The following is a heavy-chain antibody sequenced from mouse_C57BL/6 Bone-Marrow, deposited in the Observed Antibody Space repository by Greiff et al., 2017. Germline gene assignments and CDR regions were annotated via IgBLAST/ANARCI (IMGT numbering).Heavy chain of an antibody. J-gene: IGHJ4*01. D-gene: IGHD2-4*01. V-gene: IGHV3-6*01. CDR1: GYSITSGYY. Sequence: EVQLQQPGPGLVKPSQSLSLTCSVTGYSITSGYYWNWIRQLPGNKLEWMGYISYDGSNNYNPSLKNRITITRDTSKSQFFLKLNCVTTEDTATYYCAIYYDYERDAMDYWGQGTSVTVSS. CDR3: AIYYDYERDAMDY. CDR2: ISYDGSN.